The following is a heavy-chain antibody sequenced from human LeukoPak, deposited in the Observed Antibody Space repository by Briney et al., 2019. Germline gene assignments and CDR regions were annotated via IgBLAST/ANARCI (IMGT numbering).Heavy chain of an antibody. J-gene: IGHJ1*01. CDR2: IIPIFGTA. CDR1: GGTFSSYA. CDR3: ARDRSQYSSGWYLTPQLEYFQH. Sequence: SVKVSCKASGGTFSSYAISWVRQGPGQGLAWMGGIIPIFGTANYAQKFQGRVTITTDESTSTAYMELRSLGSEDTAVYYCARDRSQYSSGWYLTPQLEYFQHWGQGTLVTVSS. D-gene: IGHD6-19*01. V-gene: IGHV1-69*05.